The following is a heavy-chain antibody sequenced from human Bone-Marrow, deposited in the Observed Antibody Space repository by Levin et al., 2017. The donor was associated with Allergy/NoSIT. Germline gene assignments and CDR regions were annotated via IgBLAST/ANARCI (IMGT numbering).Heavy chain of an antibody. CDR3: ARGRSWSGYYRGLHYY. Sequence: SETLSLTCAVYGGSFSGYYWSWIRQPPGKGLEWIGEINHSGSTNYNPSLKSRVTISVDTSKNQFSLKLSSVTAADTAVYYCARGRSWSGYYRGLHYYWGQGTLVTVSS. V-gene: IGHV4-34*01. CDR2: INHSGST. D-gene: IGHD3-3*01. J-gene: IGHJ4*02. CDR1: GGSFSGYY.